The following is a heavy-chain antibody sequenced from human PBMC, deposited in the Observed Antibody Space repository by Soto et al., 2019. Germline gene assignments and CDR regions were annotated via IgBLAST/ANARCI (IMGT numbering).Heavy chain of an antibody. Sequence: EVQLLESGGGLVQPGGSLRLSCAASGFTFSSYAMSWVRQAPGKGLAWVFSISASGGTTFHADSVKGRFPISRDNSKNTLYLEMNCMRAEATALYCCAPCRVGYNYLDCWGRGSLVTVS. V-gene: IGHV3-23*01. CDR2: ISASGGTT. D-gene: IGHD5-12*01. CDR3: APCRVGYNYLDC. J-gene: IGHJ4*02. CDR1: GFTFSSYA.